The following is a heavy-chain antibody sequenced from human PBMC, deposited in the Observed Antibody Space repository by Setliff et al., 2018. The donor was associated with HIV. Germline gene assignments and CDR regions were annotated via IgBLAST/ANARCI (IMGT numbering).Heavy chain of an antibody. CDR1: GASISNSNSY. CDR2: IYDNGST. Sequence: SETLSLTCTVYGASISNSNSYWGWIRQPPGKRLEWLGSIYDNGSTSYNPSLSSRLTISVDTSKNQVSLKLSSVTGADTAVYYCARLEKEFTFGGIIVTYYFDYWGQGTLVTVSS. V-gene: IGHV4-39*01. CDR3: ARLEKEFTFGGIIVTYYFDY. D-gene: IGHD3-16*02. J-gene: IGHJ4*02.